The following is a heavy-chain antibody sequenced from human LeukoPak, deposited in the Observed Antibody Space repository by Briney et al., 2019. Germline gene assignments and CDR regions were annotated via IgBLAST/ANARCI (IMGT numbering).Heavy chain of an antibody. Sequence: ASVKVSCKASGYTFTGYYMHWVRQAPGQGLEWMGWINPNSGGTNYAQKFQGRVTMTRDTSISTAYIELSRLRSDDTAVYYCARISYNIRYRDAFDIWGQGTMVTVSS. D-gene: IGHD2-8*01. CDR3: ARISYNIRYRDAFDI. J-gene: IGHJ3*02. CDR1: GYTFTGYY. CDR2: INPNSGGT. V-gene: IGHV1-2*02.